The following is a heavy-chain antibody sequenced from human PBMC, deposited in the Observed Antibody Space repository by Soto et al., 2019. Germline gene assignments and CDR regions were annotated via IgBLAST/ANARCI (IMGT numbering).Heavy chain of an antibody. Sequence: GASVKVSCKASGHSITSHYMHWVRQAPGQGLEWMGTIDPTGGIRNYAQRFQGRLTMTRDTSTSTVYMELSSLTSEDTAVYYCARDQSWQDLVWWFDLWGQGTLVTVSS. J-gene: IGHJ5*02. CDR2: IDPTGGIR. D-gene: IGHD6-13*01. CDR1: GHSITSHY. CDR3: ARDQSWQDLVWWFDL. V-gene: IGHV1-46*03.